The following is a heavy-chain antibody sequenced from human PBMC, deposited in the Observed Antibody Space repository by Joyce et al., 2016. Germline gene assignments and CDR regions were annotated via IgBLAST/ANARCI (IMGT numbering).Heavy chain of an antibody. J-gene: IGHJ4*02. D-gene: IGHD6-19*01. Sequence: QVQLQQWGAGLLKPSETLSLTCGVSGGPFRGFFWTWVRQPPGKGLEWIGDITNSGATNYNPSLKSRINLSVDTSKNQFSLKLTSLSAADTAVYYCARSQWLAPLMYWGQGTPVTVSS. CDR1: GGPFRGFF. CDR3: ARSQWLAPLMY. CDR2: ITNSGAT. V-gene: IGHV4-34*01.